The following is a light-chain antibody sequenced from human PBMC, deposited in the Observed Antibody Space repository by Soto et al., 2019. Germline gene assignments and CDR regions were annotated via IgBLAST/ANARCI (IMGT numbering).Light chain of an antibody. Sequence: EIVLTQSPGTLSLSPGERAILSCRASQSVSSSYLAWYQQKPGQAPRLLMYATSNRATDIPDRFSGSGSGTDFTLTISRLEPEDFAVYYCQQYVTSPRTFGQGTNVEIK. CDR2: ATS. V-gene: IGKV3-20*01. J-gene: IGKJ1*01. CDR1: QSVSSSY. CDR3: QQYVTSPRT.